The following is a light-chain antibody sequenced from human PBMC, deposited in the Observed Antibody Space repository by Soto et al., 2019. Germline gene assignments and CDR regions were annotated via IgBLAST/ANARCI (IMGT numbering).Light chain of an antibody. CDR3: SSFTTPSISS. CDR1: SSDIGAYNH. Sequence: QSALTQPASVSGSPGQSITISCTGTSSDIGAYNHVSWYQQHPGQAPKLIIYDVDIRPSGISNRFSGSKSGNTASLTISGLQTEDGADYYCSSFTTPSISSFGGGTKLTVL. V-gene: IGLV2-14*03. CDR2: DVD. J-gene: IGLJ3*02.